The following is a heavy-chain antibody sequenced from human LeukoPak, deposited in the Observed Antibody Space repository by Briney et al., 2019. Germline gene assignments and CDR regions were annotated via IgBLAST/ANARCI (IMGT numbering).Heavy chain of an antibody. CDR2: IYTSGST. V-gene: IGHV4-4*07. CDR1: GGSIISYY. D-gene: IGHD3-16*02. Sequence: NPSETLSLTCTVSGGSIISYYWSWIRQPAGKGLEWIGRIYTSGSTNYNPSLRSRVTMSVDTSKNQFSLNLSSVTAADTAVYYCARDSSFCRSYRKFDPWGQGTLVTVSS. CDR3: ARDSSFCRSYRKFDP. J-gene: IGHJ5*02.